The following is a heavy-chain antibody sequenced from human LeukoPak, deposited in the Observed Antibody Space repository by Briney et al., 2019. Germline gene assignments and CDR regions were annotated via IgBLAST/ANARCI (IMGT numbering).Heavy chain of an antibody. D-gene: IGHD3-22*01. CDR2: ISAYNGNT. CDR1: GYSFTSYG. CDR3: ARGYDSSGYYYTGNNWFDP. J-gene: IGHJ5*02. Sequence: GASVKVSCKASGYSFTSYGISWVRQAPGQGLEWMGWISAYNGNTNYAQKLQGRVTMTTDTSTTTAYMELRSLRSDDTAVYYCARGYDSSGYYYTGNNWFDPWGQGTLVTVSS. V-gene: IGHV1-18*01.